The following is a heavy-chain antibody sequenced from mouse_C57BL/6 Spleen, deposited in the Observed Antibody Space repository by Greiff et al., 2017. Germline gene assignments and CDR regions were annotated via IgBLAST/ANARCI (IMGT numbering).Heavy chain of an antibody. J-gene: IGHJ2*01. CDR2: IDPSASAT. V-gene: IGHV1-52*01. CDR1: GYTFTSYW. Sequence: QVQLQQPGAELVRPGSSVKLSCKASGYTFTSYWMHWVKQRPIQGLEWIGNIDPSASATHYNQKFKDKATLTVDKSSSTAYMQLSSLTSEDSAVYYCARDHYFDYWGQGTTLTVSS. CDR3: ARDHYFDY.